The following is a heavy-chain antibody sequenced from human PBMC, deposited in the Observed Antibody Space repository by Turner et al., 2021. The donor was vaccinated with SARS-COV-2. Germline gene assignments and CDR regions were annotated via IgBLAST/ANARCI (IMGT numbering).Heavy chain of an antibody. D-gene: IGHD2-15*01. CDR2: IKQDASEE. CDR1: GFTFSNW. J-gene: IGHJ4*02. Sequence: EEQLVESGGGLVQRGGSLRLSCTASGFTFSNWMHWVRQAPGKGLEWVATIKQDASEEYFVDSVKGRFTISRDNAKNSLYRQMNSLRAEDTAVYYCARDPNSGASLWGQGILVTVSS. V-gene: IGHV3-7*04. CDR3: ARDPNSGASL.